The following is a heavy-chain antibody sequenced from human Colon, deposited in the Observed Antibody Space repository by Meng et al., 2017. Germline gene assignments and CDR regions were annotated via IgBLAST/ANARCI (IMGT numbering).Heavy chain of an antibody. D-gene: IGHD3-22*01. CDR3: ARAAYYDSSGLQSSGY. J-gene: IGHJ4*02. CDR1: GYTFTSYG. Sequence: ASVKVSCKASGYTFTSYGISWVRQAPGQGLEWMGWISGYNGNTQYAQNLQDRVTMTTDTSTSTAYMELRSLRSDDTAVYYCARAAYYDSSGLQSSGYWGQGTLVTVSS. V-gene: IGHV1-18*01. CDR2: ISGYNGNT.